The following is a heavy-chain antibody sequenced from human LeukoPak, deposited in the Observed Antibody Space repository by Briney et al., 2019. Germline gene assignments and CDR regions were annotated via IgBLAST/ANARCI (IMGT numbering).Heavy chain of an antibody. Sequence: PGGTLRLSCAASGFTFSSYAMSWVRQAPGKGLEWVSAISGSGGFTYYADSVKGRFTISRDNSKNTLYLQMNSLRAEDTAVYYCAKDRGSSGWMGDYWGQGTLVTVSS. D-gene: IGHD6-19*01. CDR3: AKDRGSSGWMGDY. J-gene: IGHJ4*02. CDR2: ISGSGGFT. V-gene: IGHV3-23*01. CDR1: GFTFSSYA.